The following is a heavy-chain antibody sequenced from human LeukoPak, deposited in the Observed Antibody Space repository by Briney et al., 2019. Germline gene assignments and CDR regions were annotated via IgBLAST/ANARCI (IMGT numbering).Heavy chain of an antibody. J-gene: IGHJ5*02. D-gene: IGHD3-3*01. Sequence: GGSLRLSCAASGSTVSSNYMSWVRQAPGKGLEWVSVIYSGGSTYYADSVKGRFTISRDNSKNTLYLQMNSLRAEDTAVYYCARVILSDFWSGNWFDPWGQGTLVTVSS. V-gene: IGHV3-66*01. CDR3: ARVILSDFWSGNWFDP. CDR1: GSTVSSNY. CDR2: IYSGGST.